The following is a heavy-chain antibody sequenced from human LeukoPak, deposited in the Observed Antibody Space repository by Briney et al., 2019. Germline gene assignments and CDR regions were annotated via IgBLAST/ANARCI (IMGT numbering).Heavy chain of an antibody. CDR2: ISGSGAST. D-gene: IGHD1-26*01. CDR3: AKDVGKWESLHFFDY. CDR1: GFTFSTNA. V-gene: IGHV3-23*01. J-gene: IGHJ4*02. Sequence: GGSLRLSCLTSGFTFSTNAMSWVRQAPGKGLEWISGISGSGASTYYADSVTGRFTTSRDNSRNTLYLQMNSLRGDDTAVYYCAKDVGKWESLHFFDYWGQGTLVTVSS.